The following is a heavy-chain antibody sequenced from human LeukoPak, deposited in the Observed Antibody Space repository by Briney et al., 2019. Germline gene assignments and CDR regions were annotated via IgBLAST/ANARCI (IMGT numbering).Heavy chain of an antibody. Sequence: PSQTLSLTCAVSGGPISRGDNSWSWLRQPPGKGLEWIGYIYHSGPTYYNPSLKSRVTISLDRSKNQFSLKLTSVTAADTAACYCARSPSDSSGYYLDYWGQGTLVTVSS. CDR3: ARSPSDSSGYYLDY. D-gene: IGHD3-22*01. J-gene: IGHJ4*02. CDR1: GGPISRGDNS. CDR2: IYHSGPT. V-gene: IGHV4-30-2*01.